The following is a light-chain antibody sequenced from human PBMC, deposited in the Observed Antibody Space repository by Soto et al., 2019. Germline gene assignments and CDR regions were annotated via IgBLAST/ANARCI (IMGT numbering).Light chain of an antibody. CDR1: SSNIGSNT. V-gene: IGLV1-44*01. CDR2: SNN. J-gene: IGLJ2*01. Sequence: QAVVTQPPSASGTPGQRVTISCSGSSSNIGSNTVNWYQQLPGTAPKLLIYSNNQRPSGVPDRFSGSKSGTSASLAISGLQSEDEADYYCAAWDDSLNGVVCGGGTQLTVL. CDR3: AAWDDSLNGVV.